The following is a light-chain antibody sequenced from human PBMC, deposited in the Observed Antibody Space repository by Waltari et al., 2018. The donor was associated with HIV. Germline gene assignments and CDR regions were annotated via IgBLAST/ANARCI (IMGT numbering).Light chain of an antibody. CDR2: EVS. CDR3: TSYTSSSPCV. V-gene: IGLV2-14*01. Sequence: QSALTQPASVSGSPGQSITISCTGTSSDVGGYNYVPWYQQHPDRAPKLMIYEVSNRPSRVSNRFSGSKSGNTASLTISGLQAEDEADYYCTSYTSSSPCVFGTGTKVTVL. J-gene: IGLJ1*01. CDR1: SSDVGGYNY.